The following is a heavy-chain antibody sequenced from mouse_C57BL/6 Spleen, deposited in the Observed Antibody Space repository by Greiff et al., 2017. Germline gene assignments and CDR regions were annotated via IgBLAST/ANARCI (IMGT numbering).Heavy chain of an antibody. D-gene: IGHD1-1*01. CDR2: IDPETGGT. CDR1: GYTFTDYE. CDR3: TRYYYGSHFDY. Sequence: QVQLQQSGAELVRPGASVTLSCKASGYTFTDYEMHWVKLKPVPGLAWIGAIDPETGGTAYNPRFTSKAILTADKSSSTAYMELRSLTSEDSAVYYCTRYYYGSHFDYWGQGTTLTVSS. V-gene: IGHV1-15*01. J-gene: IGHJ2*01.